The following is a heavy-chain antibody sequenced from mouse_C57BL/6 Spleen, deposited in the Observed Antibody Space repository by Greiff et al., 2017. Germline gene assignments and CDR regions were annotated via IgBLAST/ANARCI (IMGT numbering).Heavy chain of an antibody. CDR1: GYTFTSYW. Sequence: VQLQESGAELVKPGASVKMSCKASGYTFTSYWITWVKQRPGQGLEWIGDIYPGSGSTNYNEKFKSKATLTVDTSSSTAYMQLSSLTSEDSAVYYCARWGYYGSRSYAMDYWGQGTSVTVSS. V-gene: IGHV1-55*01. CDR2: IYPGSGST. CDR3: ARWGYYGSRSYAMDY. D-gene: IGHD1-1*01. J-gene: IGHJ4*01.